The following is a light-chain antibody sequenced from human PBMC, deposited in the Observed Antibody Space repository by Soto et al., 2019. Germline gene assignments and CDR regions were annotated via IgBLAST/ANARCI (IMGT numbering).Light chain of an antibody. CDR3: LQHGSAPYT. CDR2: GAS. CDR1: ETIGMTS. Sequence: EIVLTQSPGTLSLSPGERATLSCTASETIGMTSLAWYQQKPGQAPSLVIYGASKTAFGIPDRFSGSTSGTVFNLSISRLEPQDSAVYHCLQHGSAPYTFGQGTRLESK. J-gene: IGKJ2*01. V-gene: IGKV3-20*01.